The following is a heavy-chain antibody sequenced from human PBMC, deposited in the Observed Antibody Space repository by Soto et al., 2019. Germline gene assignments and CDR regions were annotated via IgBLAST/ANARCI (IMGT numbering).Heavy chain of an antibody. CDR3: ARGGGWYVN. D-gene: IGHD6-19*01. J-gene: IGHJ4*02. CDR1: GFSFSDYW. CDR2: INQDGSEK. V-gene: IGHV3-7*04. Sequence: EVQLVESGGGLVQPGGSLRLSCAASGFSFSDYWMTWVRQAPVKGLEWVADINQDGSEKYYIDSVKGRFTISRDNAKNSLYLQVNSLRVADAAVYYCARGGGWYVNWSQGTLVTASS.